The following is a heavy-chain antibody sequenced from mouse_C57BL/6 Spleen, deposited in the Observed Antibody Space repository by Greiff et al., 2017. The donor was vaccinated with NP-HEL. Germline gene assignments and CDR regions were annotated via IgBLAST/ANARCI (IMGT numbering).Heavy chain of an antibody. CDR2: IYPGDGDT. Sequence: QVQLQQSGAELVKPGASVKISCKASGYAFSSYWMNWVKQRPGKGLEWIGQIYPGDGDTNYNGKFKGKATLTADNSSSTANMQLSSLTSEDSAVYFCARSPYYYGSNPCFDYWGQGTTLTVSS. CDR3: ARSPYYYGSNPCFDY. CDR1: GYAFSSYW. D-gene: IGHD1-1*01. J-gene: IGHJ2*01. V-gene: IGHV1-80*01.